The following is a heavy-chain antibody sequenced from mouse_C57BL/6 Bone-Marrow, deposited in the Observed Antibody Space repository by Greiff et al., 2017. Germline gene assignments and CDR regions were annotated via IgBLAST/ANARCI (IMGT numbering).Heavy chain of an antibody. CDR2: IWTGGGT. J-gene: IGHJ2*01. D-gene: IGHD1-1*01. Sequence: VKVVESGPGLVAPSQSLSITCTVSGFSLTSYAISWVRQPPGKGLEWLGVIWTGGGTNYNSALKSRLSISKDNSKSQVFLKMNSLQTDDTARYYCARTLSYYYGSHHYFDYWGQGTTLTVSS. V-gene: IGHV2-9-1*01. CDR3: ARTLSYYYGSHHYFDY. CDR1: GFSLTSYA.